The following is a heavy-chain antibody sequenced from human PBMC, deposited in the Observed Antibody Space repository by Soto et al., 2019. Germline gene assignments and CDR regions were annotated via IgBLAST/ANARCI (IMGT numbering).Heavy chain of an antibody. Sequence: ASVKVSCKASGYTFTSYGISWVRQAPGQGLEWMGWISAYNGNTNYAQKLQGRVTMTTDTSTSTAYMELRSLRSDDTAVYYCARDLGSYYYGSGSYLSREYYFDYWGQGTLVTVSS. CDR3: ARDLGSYYYGSGSYLSREYYFDY. V-gene: IGHV1-18*01. CDR1: GYTFTSYG. J-gene: IGHJ4*02. D-gene: IGHD3-10*01. CDR2: ISAYNGNT.